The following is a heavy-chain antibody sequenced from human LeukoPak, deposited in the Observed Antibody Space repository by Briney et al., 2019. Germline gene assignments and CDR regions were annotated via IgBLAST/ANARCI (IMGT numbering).Heavy chain of an antibody. Sequence: PSETLSLTCTVSGGSISSYYWSWIRQPAGKGLEWIGRIYISGSTNYNPSLKSRVTMSVDTSKNQSSLKLSSVTAADTAVYYCARDRWGSTSSESRTDYYYYYMDVWGKGTTVTVSS. J-gene: IGHJ6*03. CDR3: ARDRWGSTSSESRTDYYYYYMDV. V-gene: IGHV4-4*07. CDR1: GGSISSYY. D-gene: IGHD6-6*01. CDR2: IYISGST.